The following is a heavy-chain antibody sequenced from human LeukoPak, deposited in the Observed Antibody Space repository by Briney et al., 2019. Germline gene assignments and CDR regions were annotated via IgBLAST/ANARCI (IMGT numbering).Heavy chain of an antibody. CDR2: ISYSGET. J-gene: IGHJ4*02. Sequence: PSQTLSLTCTVSGGSFSSDYWSWIRQSPGKGLEWIGYISYSGETKYSPSLKSRVTMSGDRSKNTFSLRMTSVTAADTAVYYCARDRGLRDYYGPGSYFFDYWGQGTLVTVSS. CDR1: GGSFSSDY. D-gene: IGHD3-10*01. CDR3: ARDRGLRDYYGPGSYFFDY. V-gene: IGHV4-59*01.